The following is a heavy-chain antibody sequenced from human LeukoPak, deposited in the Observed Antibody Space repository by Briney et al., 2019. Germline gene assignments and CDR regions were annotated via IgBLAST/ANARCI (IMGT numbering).Heavy chain of an antibody. CDR2: IYPGDSDT. CDR3: ARQAGDSSGYWCFDY. Sequence: GESLKISCRGSGYSFTSYWIGWVRQMPGKGLEWMGIIYPGDSDTRYSPSFQGQVTISADKSISTACLQWSSLKASDTAMYYCARQAGDSSGYWCFDYWGQGTLVTVSS. D-gene: IGHD3-22*01. V-gene: IGHV5-51*01. CDR1: GYSFTSYW. J-gene: IGHJ4*02.